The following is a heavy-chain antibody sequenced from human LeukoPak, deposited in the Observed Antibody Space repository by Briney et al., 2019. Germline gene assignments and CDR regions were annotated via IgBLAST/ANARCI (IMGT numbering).Heavy chain of an antibody. Sequence: GASLRLSCAASGFTFSSYAMSWVSPAQAEGLEWVSAISGSGGSTYYADSVKGRFTISRDNSKNTLYLQMNSLRAEDTAVYYCAKDRYDSSGYIFEYWGQGTLVTVSS. D-gene: IGHD3-22*01. CDR3: AKDRYDSSGYIFEY. CDR1: GFTFSSYA. J-gene: IGHJ4*02. V-gene: IGHV3-23*01. CDR2: ISGSGGST.